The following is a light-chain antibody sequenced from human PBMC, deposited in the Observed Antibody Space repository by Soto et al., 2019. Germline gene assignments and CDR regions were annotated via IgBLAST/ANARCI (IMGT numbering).Light chain of an antibody. CDR3: SSYSTTTSPHVL. J-gene: IGLJ2*01. V-gene: IGLV2-14*01. Sequence: QSVLAQPASVSGSPGQSITISCTGTRSDIGRYNYVSWYQQHPGEAPKLLIYEVTYRPSGVSARFSGSKSDSTASLTISGLQAEDEADYYCSSYSTTTSPHVLFGGGTKLTVL. CDR1: RSDIGRYNY. CDR2: EVT.